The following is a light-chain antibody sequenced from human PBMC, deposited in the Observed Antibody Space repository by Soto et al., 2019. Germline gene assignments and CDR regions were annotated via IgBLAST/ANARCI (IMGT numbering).Light chain of an antibody. V-gene: IGKV1-9*01. Sequence: IQMTQSPSSLSATVGDRVTITCRASQDVSSYLVWYQQKPGKAPELLIYAASTLQSGVPLRFSGSGSGTEFTLTISSLQPEDFVTYYCQQLSYYPRTFGQGTKLEIK. CDR1: QDVSSY. J-gene: IGKJ2*01. CDR2: AAS. CDR3: QQLSYYPRT.